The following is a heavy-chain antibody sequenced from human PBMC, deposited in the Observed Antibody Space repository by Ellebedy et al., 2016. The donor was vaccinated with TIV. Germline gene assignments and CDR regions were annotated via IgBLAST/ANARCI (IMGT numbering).Heavy chain of an antibody. CDR2: TFYRSQWYS. J-gene: IGHJ4*02. D-gene: IGHD1-26*01. CDR3: ARHTGDGGSAVDH. CDR1: GDSVSSNSAA. Sequence: SQTLSLTCDISGDSVSSNSAAWNWIRQSPSKGLEWLGRTFYRSQWYSDYAESVKSRVTINPDTSKNQFSLRLASVTAADTAVYYCARHTGDGGSAVDHWGQGTLVTVSS. V-gene: IGHV6-1*01.